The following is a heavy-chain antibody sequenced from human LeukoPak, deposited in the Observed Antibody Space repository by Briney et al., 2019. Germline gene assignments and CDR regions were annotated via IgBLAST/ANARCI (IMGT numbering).Heavy chain of an antibody. Sequence: PGGSLRLSCAASGFTFDDYGMHWVRQAPGKGLEWLSLITWVGRSAYYADSVRGRFTIFRDNSEKTLYLQMNSLRSEDTALYYCVKERRGDYAGRGDAFDIWGQGTMVTVSS. D-gene: IGHD4-17*01. J-gene: IGHJ3*02. CDR1: GFTFDDYG. V-gene: IGHV3-43*01. CDR3: VKERRGDYAGRGDAFDI. CDR2: ITWVGRSA.